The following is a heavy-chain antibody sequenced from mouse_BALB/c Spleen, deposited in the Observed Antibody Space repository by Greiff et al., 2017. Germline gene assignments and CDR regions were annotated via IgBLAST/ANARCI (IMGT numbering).Heavy chain of an antibody. Sequence: QVQLQQSGPGLVAPSQSLSITCTVSGFSLTGYGVNWVRQPPGKGLEWLGMIWGDGSTDYNSALKSRLSISKDNSKSQVFLKMNSLQTDDTARYYCATYGYDGGFDVWGAGTTVTVSS. CDR2: IWGDGST. CDR1: GFSLTGYG. CDR3: ATYGYDGGFDV. D-gene: IGHD2-2*01. J-gene: IGHJ1*01. V-gene: IGHV2-6-7*01.